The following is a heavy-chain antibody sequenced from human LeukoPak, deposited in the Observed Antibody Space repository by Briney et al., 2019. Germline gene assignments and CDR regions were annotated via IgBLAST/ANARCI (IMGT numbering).Heavy chain of an antibody. CDR3: ARASIFGVVFYYMDV. CDR2: IVPAFRSA. J-gene: IGHJ6*03. CDR1: GGTFSTYA. V-gene: IGHV1-69*05. D-gene: IGHD3-3*01. Sequence: ASVKVSCKASGGTFSTYAISWVRQAPGQGLEWMGGIVPAFRSANYARTFQGRVAITTDESTKTAYLELSSLISEDTAVYYCARASIFGVVFYYMDVWGNGTSITVSS.